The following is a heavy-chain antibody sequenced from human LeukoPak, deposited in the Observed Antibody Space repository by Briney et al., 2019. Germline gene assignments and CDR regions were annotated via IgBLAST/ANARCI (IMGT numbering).Heavy chain of an antibody. Sequence: GSSVKVSCKASGGTFSSYAISWVRQAPGQGLEWMGGIIPIFGTANYAQKFQGRVTITADESTSTAYMELSSLRSEDTAVYYCARATYYYDSSGYYYTRFDPWGQGTLVTVSS. CDR1: GGTFSSYA. CDR3: ARATYYYDSSGYYYTRFDP. CDR2: IIPIFGTA. V-gene: IGHV1-69*01. J-gene: IGHJ5*02. D-gene: IGHD3-22*01.